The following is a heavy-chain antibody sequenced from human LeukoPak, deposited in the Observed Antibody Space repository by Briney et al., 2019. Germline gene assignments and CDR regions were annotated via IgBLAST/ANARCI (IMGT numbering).Heavy chain of an antibody. J-gene: IGHJ4*02. CDR3: ASFCASTTCYNDGTNFAF. CDR1: GGSINTNSYY. Sequence: KPSETLSLTCTASGGSINTNSYYWAWVRQPPGKGLEWIVSIYYDGTTYYSPSLKSRVTTSIDTSKNQFSLKLSAVTAADSAVYYCASFCASTTCYNDGTNFAFWGQGTLVTVSS. CDR2: IYYDGTT. D-gene: IGHD2-2*01. V-gene: IGHV4-39*01.